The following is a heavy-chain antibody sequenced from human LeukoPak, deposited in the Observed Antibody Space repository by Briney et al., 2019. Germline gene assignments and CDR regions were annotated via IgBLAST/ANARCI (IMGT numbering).Heavy chain of an antibody. D-gene: IGHD3-22*01. CDR3: ARSRDYYDSSGLGQYFDY. V-gene: IGHV1-46*01. Sequence: ASVKVSCKASGYTFTSYYMHWVRQAPGQGLEWMGIINPSGGGTSYAQKFQGRVTMTRDTSTSTVYMELSSLRSEDTAVYYCARSRDYYDSSGLGQYFDYWGQGTLVTVSS. CDR2: INPSGGGT. CDR1: GYTFTSYY. J-gene: IGHJ4*02.